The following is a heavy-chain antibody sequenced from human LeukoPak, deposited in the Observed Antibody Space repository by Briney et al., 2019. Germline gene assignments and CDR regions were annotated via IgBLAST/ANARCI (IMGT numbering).Heavy chain of an antibody. CDR1: GYTLTELS. Sequence: ASVKVSCKVSGYTLTELSMHWVRQAPGKGLEWMGGFDPADGETMYAQKFQGRITMTEDTSTDTAYMELSSLRSEDTAVYYCATGGVYSSSSYGMDVWGQGTTVTVSS. D-gene: IGHD6-13*01. CDR2: FDPADGET. J-gene: IGHJ6*02. V-gene: IGHV1-24*01. CDR3: ATGGVYSSSSYGMDV.